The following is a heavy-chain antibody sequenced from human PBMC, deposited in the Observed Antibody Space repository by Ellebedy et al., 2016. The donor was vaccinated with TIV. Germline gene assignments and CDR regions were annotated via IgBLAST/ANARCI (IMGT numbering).Heavy chain of an antibody. D-gene: IGHD3-10*01. CDR3: ARKNPYYYGSDDAFDI. J-gene: IGHJ3*02. CDR2: IYYSGST. Sequence: SETLSLXXAVYGGSFSGYYWSWIRQPPGKGLEWIGYIYYSGSTNYNPSLKSRVTISVDTSKNQFSLKLSSVTAADTAVYYCARKNPYYYGSDDAFDIWGQGTMVTVSS. V-gene: IGHV4-59*01. CDR1: GGSFSGYY.